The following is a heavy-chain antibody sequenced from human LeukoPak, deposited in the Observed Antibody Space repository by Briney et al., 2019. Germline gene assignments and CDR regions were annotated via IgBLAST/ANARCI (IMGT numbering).Heavy chain of an antibody. D-gene: IGHD5-18*01. CDR2: FDPKDGDT. V-gene: IGHV1-24*01. CDR1: GYTLTELS. CDR3: ARGTALAYYYYYMDV. Sequence: ASVKVSCKVSGYTLTELSVHWVRQAPGKGLEWMGNFDPKDGDTIYAQRFQGRVTMTEDTSTHTAYMELSSLRSEDTAVYYCARGTALAYYYYYMDVWGKGTTVTISS. J-gene: IGHJ6*03.